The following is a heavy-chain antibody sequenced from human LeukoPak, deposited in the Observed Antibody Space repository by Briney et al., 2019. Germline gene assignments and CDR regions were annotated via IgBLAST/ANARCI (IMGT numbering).Heavy chain of an antibody. J-gene: IGHJ6*03. Sequence: PGGSLRLSCAASGFTVSSNYMSWVRQAPGKGLEWVSVIYSGGSTYYADSVKGRFTISRDNSKNTLYLQMNRLRAEDTAVYYCARADEVTTSYYYYMDVWGKGTTVTVSS. V-gene: IGHV3-66*02. CDR3: ARADEVTTSYYYYMDV. CDR1: GFTVSSNY. D-gene: IGHD4-11*01. CDR2: IYSGGST.